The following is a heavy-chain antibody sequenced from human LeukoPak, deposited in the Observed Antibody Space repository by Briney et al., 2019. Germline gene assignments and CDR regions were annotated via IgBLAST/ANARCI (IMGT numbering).Heavy chain of an antibody. Sequence: GGSLRLSCAASGFTFDDYAMHWVRQAPGKGLEWISLISGDGGSTYYADSVKGRFTISRDNSKNTLYLQMNSLRAEDTAVYYCAKDDLRSYYSGFDWGQGTLVTVSS. CDR2: ISGDGGST. CDR3: AKDDLRSYYSGFD. CDR1: GFTFDDYA. J-gene: IGHJ4*02. D-gene: IGHD3-10*01. V-gene: IGHV3-43*02.